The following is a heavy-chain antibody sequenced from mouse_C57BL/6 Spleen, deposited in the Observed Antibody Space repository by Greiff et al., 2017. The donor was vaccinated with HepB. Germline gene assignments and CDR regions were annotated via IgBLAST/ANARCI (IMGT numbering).Heavy chain of an antibody. CDR1: GFTFSDYY. CDR3: ARREAMDY. Sequence: DVMLVESGGGLVQPGGSLKLSCAASGFTFSDYYMYWVRQTPEKRLEWVAYISNGGGSTYYPDTVKGRFTISRDNAKNTLYLQMSRLKSEDTAMYYCARREAMDYWGQGTSVTVSS. V-gene: IGHV5-12*01. J-gene: IGHJ4*01. CDR2: ISNGGGST.